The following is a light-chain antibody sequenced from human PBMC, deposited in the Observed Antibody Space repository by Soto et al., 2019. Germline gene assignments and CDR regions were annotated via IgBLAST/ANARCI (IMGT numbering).Light chain of an antibody. CDR2: GAS. Sequence: EIVMTQSPLTLSVSPGDRVTLCCRASQSVSRHLAWYQQNPGQAPRLLSYGASTRATGIPARFSGSGSGTEFTLTISSLQSEDFAVYYCQQYNNWPPLTFGGGTKVDIK. V-gene: IGKV3-15*01. CDR1: QSVSRH. CDR3: QQYNNWPPLT. J-gene: IGKJ4*01.